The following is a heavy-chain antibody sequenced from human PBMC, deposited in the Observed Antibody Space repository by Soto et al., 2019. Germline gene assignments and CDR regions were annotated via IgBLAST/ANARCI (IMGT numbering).Heavy chain of an antibody. V-gene: IGHV3-48*01. D-gene: IGHD2-15*01. J-gene: IGHJ4*02. CDR2: ISSTSNTI. Sequence: GGSLRLSCSASGFTFSSYSMSWVRQAPGKGLEWVSYISSTSNTIYYADSVKGRFTISRDNAKNSLYLHMNSLSAEDTAVYYCARDRGCSGGICYRDLGYWGQGTLVTVSS. CDR1: GFTFSSYS. CDR3: ARDRGCSGGICYRDLGY.